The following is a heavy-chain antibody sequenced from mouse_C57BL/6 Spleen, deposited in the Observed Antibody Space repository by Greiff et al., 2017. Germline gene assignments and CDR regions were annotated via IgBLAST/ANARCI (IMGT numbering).Heavy chain of an antibody. Sequence: VQLQQPGAELVKPGASVKLSCKASGYTFTSYWMQWVKQRPGQGLEWIGEIDPSDSYTNYNQKFKGKATLTVDTSSSTAYMQLSSLTSEDSAVYYCARGSSFDYWGQGTTRTVSS. V-gene: IGHV1-50*01. CDR3: ARGSSFDY. CDR1: GYTFTSYW. D-gene: IGHD1-1*01. CDR2: IDPSDSYT. J-gene: IGHJ2*01.